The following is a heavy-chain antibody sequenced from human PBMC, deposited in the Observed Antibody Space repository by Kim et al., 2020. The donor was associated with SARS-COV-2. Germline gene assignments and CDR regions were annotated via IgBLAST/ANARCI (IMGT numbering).Heavy chain of an antibody. J-gene: IGHJ5*02. D-gene: IGHD3-3*01. CDR3: ARGRRSGRWGRCPYNWFDP. CDR1: GYTFTSYD. CDR2: MNPNSGNT. Sequence: ASVKVSCKASGYTFTSYDINWVRQATGQGLEWMGWMNPNSGNTGYAQKFQGRVTMTRNTSISTAYMELSSLRSEDTAVYYCARGRRSGRWGRCPYNWFDPWGQGAPVTASS. V-gene: IGHV1-8*01.